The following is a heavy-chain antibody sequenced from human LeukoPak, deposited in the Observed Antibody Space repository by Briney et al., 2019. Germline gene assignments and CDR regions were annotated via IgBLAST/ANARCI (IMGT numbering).Heavy chain of an antibody. D-gene: IGHD5-18*01. Sequence: ASVKVSCKASGYTFTSYGISWVRQAPGQGLEWMGWISAYNGNTNYAQKLQGRVIMTTDTSTSTAYMELRSLRSDDTAVYYCARLGAYSYGRNYFDYWGQGTLVTVSS. J-gene: IGHJ4*02. CDR2: ISAYNGNT. V-gene: IGHV1-18*01. CDR3: ARLGAYSYGRNYFDY. CDR1: GYTFTSYG.